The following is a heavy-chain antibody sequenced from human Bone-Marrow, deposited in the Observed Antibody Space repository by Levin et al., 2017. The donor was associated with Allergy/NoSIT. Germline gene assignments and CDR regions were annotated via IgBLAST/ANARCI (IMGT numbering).Heavy chain of an antibody. V-gene: IGHV3-7*01. CDR1: GFTFSSSW. Sequence: LSLPCAASGFTFSSSWMSWVRQAPGKGLEWVANIKQDGSEKYYVDSVKGRFTISRDNAKNSLYLQMNSLRAEDTAVYYCARGSSDSSGYNDAFDIWGQGTMVTVSS. CDR3: ARGSSDSSGYNDAFDI. D-gene: IGHD3-22*01. CDR2: IKQDGSEK. J-gene: IGHJ3*02.